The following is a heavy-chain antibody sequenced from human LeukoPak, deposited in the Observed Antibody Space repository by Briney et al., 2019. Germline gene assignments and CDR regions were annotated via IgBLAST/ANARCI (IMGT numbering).Heavy chain of an antibody. CDR2: TYYRSKWFN. CDR1: GDSVSSNSAT. V-gene: IGHV6-1*01. J-gene: IGHJ4*02. D-gene: IGHD6-13*01. CDR3: TRAFLYSSSSTFDY. Sequence: SQTLSLTCAISGDSVSSNSATWNWIRQSPSRGLEWLGRTYYRSKWFNDYAVSVKSRITINPDTSENQFSLQLNSVSPEDTAVYYCTRAFLYSSSSTFDYWGQGTLVTVSS.